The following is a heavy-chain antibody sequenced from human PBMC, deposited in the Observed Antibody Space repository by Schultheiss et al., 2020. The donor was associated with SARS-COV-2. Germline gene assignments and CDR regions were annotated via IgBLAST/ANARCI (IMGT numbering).Heavy chain of an antibody. J-gene: IGHJ3*02. CDR2: IYTSGST. D-gene: IGHD6-19*01. CDR1: GGSIRSYY. CDR3: ALVYSSGWLGVGTGAFDI. V-gene: IGHV4-4*07. Sequence: SQTLSLTCTVSGGSIRSYYWSWIRQPAGKGLEWIGRIYTSGSTNYNPSIKSRVTMSVDTSKNQFSLKLSAVTAADTAVYYCALVYSSGWLGVGTGAFDIWGQGTMVTVSS.